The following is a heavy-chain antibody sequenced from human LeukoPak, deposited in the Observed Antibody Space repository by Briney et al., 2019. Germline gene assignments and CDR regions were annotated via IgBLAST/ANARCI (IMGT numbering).Heavy chain of an antibody. D-gene: IGHD5-24*01. CDR2: INPNSGGT. V-gene: IGHV1-2*02. Sequence: ASVKVSCKASGYTFTGYYMHWVRQAPGQGLEWMGWINPNSGGTNYAQKFQGRVTMTRDTSISTAYMELSRLRSDDTAVNYCTRVGKGRWLQNHWGQGTLVTVSS. J-gene: IGHJ4*02. CDR3: TRVGKGRWLQNH. CDR1: GYTFTGYY.